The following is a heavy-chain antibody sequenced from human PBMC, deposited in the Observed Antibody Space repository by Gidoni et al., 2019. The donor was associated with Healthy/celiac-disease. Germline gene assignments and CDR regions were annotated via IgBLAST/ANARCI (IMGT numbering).Heavy chain of an antibody. CDR1: GCSLSSGGYY. CDR3: ARVPPYSSSYGFDY. Sequence: QVQLQESGPGLAKPSQTLSLPFPVSGCSLSSGGYYWSWIRQHPGKGLEWIGYIYYSGSTYYNPSLKSRVTISVDTSKNQFSLKLSSVTAADTAVYYCARVPPYSSSYGFDYWGQGTLVTVSS. V-gene: IGHV4-31*03. CDR2: IYYSGST. D-gene: IGHD6-13*01. J-gene: IGHJ4*02.